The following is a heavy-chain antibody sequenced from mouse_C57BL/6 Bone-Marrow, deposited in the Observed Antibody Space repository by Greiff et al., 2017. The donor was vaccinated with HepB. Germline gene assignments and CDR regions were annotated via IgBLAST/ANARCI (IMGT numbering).Heavy chain of an antibody. D-gene: IGHD1-1*01. CDR2: INPNNGGT. Sequence: EVQLQQSGPELVKPGASVKISCKASGYTFTDYYMNWVKQSHGKSLEWYGDINPNNGGTSYNQKFKGKAILTVDKSASTAYMELRSLTSEDSAVYYCARKNYGSSGFDYWGQGTTLTVSS. CDR1: GYTFTDYY. V-gene: IGHV1-26*01. J-gene: IGHJ2*01. CDR3: ARKNYGSSGFDY.